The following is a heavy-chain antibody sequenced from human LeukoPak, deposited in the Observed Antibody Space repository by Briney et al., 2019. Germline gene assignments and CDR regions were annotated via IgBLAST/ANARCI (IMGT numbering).Heavy chain of an antibody. J-gene: IGHJ4*02. D-gene: IGHD5-24*01. CDR1: GYTFTIYG. Sequence: ASVKVSCKTPGYTFTIYGISWVRQAPGQGLEWMGWISAYNGNTKYAQKLQGRVTMTTDTSTSTAYMELRSLRSDDTAVYYCARARRGVEMATIFDFWGQGTLVTVSS. V-gene: IGHV1-18*01. CDR2: ISAYNGNT. CDR3: ARARRGVEMATIFDF.